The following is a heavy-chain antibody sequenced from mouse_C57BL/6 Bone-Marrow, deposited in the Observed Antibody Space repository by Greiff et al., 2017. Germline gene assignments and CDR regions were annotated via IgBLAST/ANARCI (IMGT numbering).Heavy chain of an antibody. CDR2: IDPEDGET. J-gene: IGHJ2*01. D-gene: IGHD1-1*01. CDR3: TRSLIYYGTNY. V-gene: IGHV14-2*01. Sequence: EVQLQQSGAELVKPGASVKLSCTASGFNIKDYYIHWVKQTPEQGLEWIGRIDPEDGETKYAPKFQDKATITADTSSNTAYLQLSSLTSEDAAVYYGTRSLIYYGTNYWGQGTTLTVSA. CDR1: GFNIKDYY.